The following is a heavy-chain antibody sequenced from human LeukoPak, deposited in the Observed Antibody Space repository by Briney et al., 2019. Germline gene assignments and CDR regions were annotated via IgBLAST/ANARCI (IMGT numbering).Heavy chain of an antibody. D-gene: IGHD1-14*01. J-gene: IGHJ3*02. CDR2: IDWDDDK. CDR1: GFSLTRSGMR. V-gene: IGHV2-70*04. CDR3: ARSDRAPDAFDI. Sequence: SAPTLVNPTQALTLTCTFSGFSLTRSGMRVSWIRQPPGKALEWLARIDWDDDKFYSTSLKTRLSMSKDTSKNQVVLTMTNMDPVDTATYYCARSDRAPDAFDIWGPGTMVTVSS.